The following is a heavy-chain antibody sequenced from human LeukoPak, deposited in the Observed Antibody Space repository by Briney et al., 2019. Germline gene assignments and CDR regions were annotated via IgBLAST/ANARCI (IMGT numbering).Heavy chain of an antibody. J-gene: IGHJ4*02. CDR2: ISWNSGSI. Sequence: GGSLRLSCAASGFTFDDYAMHWVRQAPGKGLEWVSGISWNSGSIGYADSVKGRFTISRDNAKNSLYLQMNSLRAEDTALYYCAKDIKVVGYCSGGSCYSGFDYWGQGTLVTVSS. CDR1: GFTFDDYA. CDR3: AKDIKVVGYCSGGSCYSGFDY. V-gene: IGHV3-9*01. D-gene: IGHD2-15*01.